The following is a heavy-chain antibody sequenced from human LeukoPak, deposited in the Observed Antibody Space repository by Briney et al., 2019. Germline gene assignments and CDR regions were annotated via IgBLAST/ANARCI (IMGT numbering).Heavy chain of an antibody. Sequence: PGGSLRLSCAASGFTFSDYYMSWIRQAPGKGLEWVSYISSSGSTIYYADSVEGRFTISRDNAKNSLYLQMNSLRAEDTAVYYCARPRSSGWSDAFDIWGQGTMVTVSS. CDR2: ISSSGSTI. D-gene: IGHD6-19*01. V-gene: IGHV3-11*04. J-gene: IGHJ3*02. CDR1: GFTFSDYY. CDR3: ARPRSSGWSDAFDI.